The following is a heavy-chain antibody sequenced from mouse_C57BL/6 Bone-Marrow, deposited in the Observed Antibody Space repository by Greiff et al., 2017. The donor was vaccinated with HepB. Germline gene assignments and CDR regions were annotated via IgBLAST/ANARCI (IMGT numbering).Heavy chain of an antibody. J-gene: IGHJ3*01. CDR1: GFVFIDDS. CDR2: IRNKVNGYTT. CDR3: VKAVSSGSSYTWFAY. Sequence: EVKVVESGGGLVQPGSSLRLSCAASGFVFIDDSMSWVRQLPGKAPEWLALIRNKVNGYTTDYSASVKGRFTISRDNSQNILYLQMNTLRAEDSATYYCVKAVSSGSSYTWFAYWGQGTLVTVSA. D-gene: IGHD1-1*01. V-gene: IGHV7-4*01.